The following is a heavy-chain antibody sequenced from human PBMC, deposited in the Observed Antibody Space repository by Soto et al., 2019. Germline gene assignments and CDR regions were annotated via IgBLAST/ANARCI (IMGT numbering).Heavy chain of an antibody. CDR2: INHRGTT. D-gene: IGHD1-7*01. V-gene: IGHV4-4*02. J-gene: IGHJ6*03. CDR1: SGSISSSDW. CDR3: ARETRGTIHPYYYYMDL. Sequence: QVHLEESGPGLVKPSGTLSLTCAVSSGSISSSDWWTWVRQPPGKGLEWIGEINHRGTTNYNPSLKSRASISVDKSQNQFSLRLTSVTAADTAVYYCARETRGTIHPYYYYMDLWGKGATVTVSS.